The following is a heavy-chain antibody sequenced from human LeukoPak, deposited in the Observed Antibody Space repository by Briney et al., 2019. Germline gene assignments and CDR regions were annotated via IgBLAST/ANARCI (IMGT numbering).Heavy chain of an antibody. Sequence: GGSLRLSCAASGFTFSYYAMHWVRHAPGKGLEWVAVISSDGSNKYYADSVKGRFTISRDNSKNTLYLQMNSLRAEDTAVYYCARGNYYDSSGYTTGDWFDPWGQGTLVTVSS. CDR1: GFTFSYYA. V-gene: IGHV3-30-3*01. D-gene: IGHD3-22*01. CDR3: ARGNYYDSSGYTTGDWFDP. CDR2: ISSDGSNK. J-gene: IGHJ5*02.